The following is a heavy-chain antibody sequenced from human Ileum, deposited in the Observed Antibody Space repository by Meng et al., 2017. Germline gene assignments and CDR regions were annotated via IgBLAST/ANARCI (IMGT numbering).Heavy chain of an antibody. CDR2: TYYRSKWYS. CDR1: GGSVDSNIAA. CDR3: ASGSGSLDY. J-gene: IGHJ4*02. V-gene: IGHV6-1*01. D-gene: IGHD3-3*01. Sequence: PGLGKPSTTVSPPCAVSGGSVDSNIAAWNWIRQSPLRGLEWLGRTYYRSKWYSEYAVSVKSRISITPDTSKNQFSLQMNSVTPEDTAAYYCASGSGSLDYWGPGTLVTVSS.